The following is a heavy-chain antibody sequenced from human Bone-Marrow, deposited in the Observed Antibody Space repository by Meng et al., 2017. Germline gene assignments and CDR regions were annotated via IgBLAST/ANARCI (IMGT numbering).Heavy chain of an antibody. CDR3: ARVTHLYTTLVTPVRFDY. CDR2: IIPIFGTA. D-gene: IGHD4-23*01. J-gene: IGHJ4*02. V-gene: IGHV1-69*06. Sequence: SAKVPCKASGGTLSSYAISWVRQAPGQGLEWMGGIIPIFGTANYTQKFQGRVTLTADKSTSTAYMELSSLRSDDTAVYCCARVTHLYTTLVTPVRFDYWGQGTLVTVSS. CDR1: GGTLSSYA.